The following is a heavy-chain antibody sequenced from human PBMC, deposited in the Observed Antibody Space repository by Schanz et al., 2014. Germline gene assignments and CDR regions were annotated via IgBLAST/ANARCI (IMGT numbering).Heavy chain of an antibody. CDR1: GYTFTSHF. V-gene: IGHV1-2*02. D-gene: IGHD5-12*01. Sequence: QVQLVQSGAEMKKPGASVMISCKTSGYTFTSHFVHWVRQAPGQGLEWMGWINPNSGGTNYAQKFQGRVTMTSDTSISTAFMELSGLTSDDTATYFCARARYTGYDCSGYWGQGTLLIVSS. CDR3: ARARYTGYDCSGY. CDR2: INPNSGGT. J-gene: IGHJ4*02.